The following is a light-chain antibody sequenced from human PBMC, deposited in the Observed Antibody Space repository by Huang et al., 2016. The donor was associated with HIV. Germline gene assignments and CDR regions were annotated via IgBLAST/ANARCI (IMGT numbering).Light chain of an antibody. CDR2: GAS. V-gene: IGKV3-15*01. CDR1: QSVNTN. Sequence: VLTQSPVTLSVSPGDNATPSCRASQSVNTNFAWYQQRPGQAPRLLIYGASTRGIGVPDRFTGSASGTQFTLTITILQSEDFTVYYCQQYNIWPYTFGQGTKLEIK. J-gene: IGKJ2*01. CDR3: QQYNIWPYT.